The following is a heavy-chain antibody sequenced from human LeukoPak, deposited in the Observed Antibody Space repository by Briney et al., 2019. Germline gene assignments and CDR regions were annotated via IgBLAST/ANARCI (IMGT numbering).Heavy chain of an antibody. V-gene: IGHV3-74*01. Sequence: GGSLRLSCAASGFTFSSYWMHWVRQAPGKGLVWVSRINSDGSSTSYADSVKRRFTISRDNAKNTLYLQMNSLRAEDTAVYYCASRRSPYYYYYMDVWGKGTTVTVSS. CDR1: GFTFSSYW. J-gene: IGHJ6*03. CDR3: ASRRSPYYYYYMDV. CDR2: INSDGSST.